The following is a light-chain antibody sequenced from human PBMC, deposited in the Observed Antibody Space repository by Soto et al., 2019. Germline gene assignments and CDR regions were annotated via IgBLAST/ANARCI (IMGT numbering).Light chain of an antibody. Sequence: EIVLTQSPATLSLSPAERATLSCRASQSVSSYLAWYQQKPGQAPRLLIYDASNMATGIPARFSGSGSGTDFTLTISSLEPEDFAIYYCQQRSNWPPVTFGGGTKVEIK. V-gene: IGKV3-11*01. J-gene: IGKJ4*01. CDR2: DAS. CDR1: QSVSSY. CDR3: QQRSNWPPVT.